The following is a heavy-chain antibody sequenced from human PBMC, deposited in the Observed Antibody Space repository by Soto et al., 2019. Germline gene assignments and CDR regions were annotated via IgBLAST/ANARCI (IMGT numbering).Heavy chain of an antibody. V-gene: IGHV4-31*03. CDR1: GGSISSGGYY. CDR2: IYCSGST. D-gene: IGHD2-2*01. J-gene: IGHJ4*02. CDR3: ATLGYCSSTSCPDY. Sequence: PSETLSITCTVSGGSISSGGYYWICIRHHPGKGLEWIGYIYCSGSTYYNPSLKSRVTISVDTSKNQFSLKLSSVTAADTAVYYCATLGYCSSTSCPDYWGQGTLVTVSS.